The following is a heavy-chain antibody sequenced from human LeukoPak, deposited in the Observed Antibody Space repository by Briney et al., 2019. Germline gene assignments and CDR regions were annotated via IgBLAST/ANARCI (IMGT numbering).Heavy chain of an antibody. CDR1: GGSISSYY. V-gene: IGHV4-59*01. CDR3: AREATIFGVVPHWRRGWFDP. J-gene: IGHJ5*02. CDR2: IYYSGST. D-gene: IGHD3-3*01. Sequence: SETLSLTCTVSGGSISSYYWSWIRQPPGKGLEWIGYIYYSGSTNYNPSLKSRVTISVDTSKNQLSLKLSSVTAADTAVYYCAREATIFGVVPHWRRGWFDPWGQGTLVTVSS.